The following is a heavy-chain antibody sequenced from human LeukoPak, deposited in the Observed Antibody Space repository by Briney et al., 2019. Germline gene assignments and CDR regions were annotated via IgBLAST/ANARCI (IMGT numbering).Heavy chain of an antibody. V-gene: IGHV4-61*02. Sequence: PSETLSLTCTVSRGSITSAGYSWGWIRQPAGKGLEWIGRIYSSGSTNSNPSLKSRVTISVDTSKNQFSLKLSSVTAADTAVYYCARGYCTSTSCSENRYYFDSWGQGTLVTVSS. CDR2: IYSSGST. CDR1: RGSITSAGYS. CDR3: ARGYCTSTSCSENRYYFDS. J-gene: IGHJ4*02. D-gene: IGHD2-2*01.